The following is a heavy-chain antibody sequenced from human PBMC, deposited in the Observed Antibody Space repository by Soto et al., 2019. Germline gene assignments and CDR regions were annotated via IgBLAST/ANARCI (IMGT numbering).Heavy chain of an antibody. D-gene: IGHD3-10*01. CDR2: ITGSGSTI. J-gene: IGHJ4*02. CDR3: VYGSGSYPY. V-gene: IGHV3-11*01. CDR1: GLMFSDSY. Sequence: GGPLRLSCAASGLMFSDSYMSWIRQAPGKGLEWISYITGSGSTIYYADAVKGRFTISRDNAKNSLFLQMNSLRVEDTALYYCVYGSGSYPYWGQGTLVTVSS.